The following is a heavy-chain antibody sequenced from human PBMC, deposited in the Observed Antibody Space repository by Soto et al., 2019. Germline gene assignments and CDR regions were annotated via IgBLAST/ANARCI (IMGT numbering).Heavy chain of an antibody. CDR1: GFTFSSYA. Sequence: GGSLRLSCAASGFTFSSYAMSWVRQAPGKGLEWVSAISGSGGSTYYADSVKGRFTISRDNSKNTLYLQMNSLRAEDTAVYYCAKDQVGGSGWLYYGMDVWGQGTTVTVSS. CDR3: AKDQVGGSGWLYYGMDV. V-gene: IGHV3-23*01. D-gene: IGHD6-19*01. J-gene: IGHJ6*02. CDR2: ISGSGGST.